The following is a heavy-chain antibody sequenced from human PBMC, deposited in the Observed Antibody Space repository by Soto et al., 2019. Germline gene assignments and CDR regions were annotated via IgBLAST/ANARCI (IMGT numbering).Heavy chain of an antibody. V-gene: IGHV2-5*01. CDR2: ISWKDDK. J-gene: IGHJ4*02. CDR1: GFSLTTSGAG. D-gene: IGHD1-26*01. CDR3: AHRDGGNYYRWYFDS. Sequence: QITLKESGPTLVKPTQTLTLTCTYSGFSLTTSGAGVGWIRQPPGKALEWLALISWKDDKRYNPGLESRLTITKDTSKNQVILTLTNMDPVDTATYFCAHRDGGNYYRWYFDSCGQGTLVTVSS.